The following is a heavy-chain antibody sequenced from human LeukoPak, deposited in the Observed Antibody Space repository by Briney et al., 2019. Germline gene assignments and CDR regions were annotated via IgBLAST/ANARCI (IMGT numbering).Heavy chain of an antibody. CDR2: IKQDGSEE. V-gene: IGHV3-7*01. CDR1: GFNFSRNW. Sequence: GGSLRLSCAASGFNFSRNWMTWVRQAPGKGLEWVANIKQDGSEEYYVDSVKGRFTISRDNAKNSLYLQMNSLRAEDTAVYYCARVGPIAVAGDDAFDIWGQGTMVTVSS. J-gene: IGHJ3*02. CDR3: ARVGPIAVAGDDAFDI. D-gene: IGHD6-19*01.